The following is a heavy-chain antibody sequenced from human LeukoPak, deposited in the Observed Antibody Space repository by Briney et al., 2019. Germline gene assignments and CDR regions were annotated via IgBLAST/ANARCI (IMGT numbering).Heavy chain of an antibody. Sequence: GGSLRLSCAASGFTFSSYSMNWVRQAPGKGLEWVSSISSSRSYIYYADSMKGRFTISRDNAKNSLYLQMNSLRAEDTAVYYCARARRQLYYYYGMDVWGQGTTVTVSS. CDR3: ARARRQLYYYYGMDV. CDR2: ISSSRSYI. J-gene: IGHJ6*02. CDR1: GFTFSSYS. V-gene: IGHV3-21*01. D-gene: IGHD6-13*01.